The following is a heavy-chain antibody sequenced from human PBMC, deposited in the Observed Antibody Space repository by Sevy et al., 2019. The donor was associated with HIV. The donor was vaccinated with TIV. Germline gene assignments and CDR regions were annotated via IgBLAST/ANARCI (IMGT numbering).Heavy chain of an antibody. CDR1: GYSFNMYG. D-gene: IGHD3-3*01. Sequence: ASVKVSCKTSGYSFNMYGISWVRQAPGQGLEWMGWSSAYTGDTDYRQMFRGRVTMTTDASTNTAYMELRRLTSDDTAVYYCARHRPQGVVIIPGSGYHYGADFWGEGTMVTVSS. J-gene: IGHJ3*01. CDR3: ARHRPQGVVIIPGSGYHYGADF. CDR2: SSAYTGDT. V-gene: IGHV1-18*01.